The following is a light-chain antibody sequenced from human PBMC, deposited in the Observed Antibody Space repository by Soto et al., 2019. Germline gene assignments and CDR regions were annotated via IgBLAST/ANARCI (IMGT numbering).Light chain of an antibody. CDR2: GAS. Sequence: EIVMTQSPATLSVSPGERATLSCRASQSVNSNLAWYQQKPGQAPRLLIYGASSRATGIPDRFSGSGSGTDFTLTISRLEPEDFAVYYCQQYGSPITFGQGKRLEIK. J-gene: IGKJ5*01. CDR3: QQYGSPIT. V-gene: IGKV3-20*01. CDR1: QSVNSN.